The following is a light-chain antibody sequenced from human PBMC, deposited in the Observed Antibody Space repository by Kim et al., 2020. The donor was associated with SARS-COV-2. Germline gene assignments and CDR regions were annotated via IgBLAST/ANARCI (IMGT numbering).Light chain of an antibody. Sequence: DIQMTQSPSTLSASVGDRVTITCRASQSVHSYLAWYQQKPGKAPQPLIYKTSVLQAGVPSRFSGSGSGTEFTLTISSLQPDDFATYYCQQYDGYRTFGQGTKLEI. J-gene: IGKJ2*01. CDR2: KTS. CDR3: QQYDGYRT. V-gene: IGKV1-5*03. CDR1: QSVHSY.